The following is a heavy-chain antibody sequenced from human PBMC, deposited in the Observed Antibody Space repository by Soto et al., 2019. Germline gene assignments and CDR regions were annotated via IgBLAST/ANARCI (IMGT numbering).Heavy chain of an antibody. V-gene: IGHV3-21*01. Sequence: EVQLVESGGGLVKPGGPLRLSCAASGFTFSSYSMNWVRQAPGKGLEWVSSISSSSSYIYYADSVKGRFTISRDNAKNSLYLQMNSLRAEDTAVYYCARDLRSSSDGYYYGMDVWGQGTTVTVSS. D-gene: IGHD6-6*01. CDR3: ARDLRSSSDGYYYGMDV. CDR1: GFTFSSYS. J-gene: IGHJ6*02. CDR2: ISSSSSYI.